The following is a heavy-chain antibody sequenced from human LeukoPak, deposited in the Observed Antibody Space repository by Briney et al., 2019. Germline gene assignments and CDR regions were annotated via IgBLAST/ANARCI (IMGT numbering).Heavy chain of an antibody. J-gene: IGHJ3*02. CDR1: GFTVSSNY. CDR2: IYSGGTT. V-gene: IGHV3-66*01. Sequence: GGSLRLSCAASGFTVSSNYMSWVRQAPGKGLERVSVIYSGGTTYYADSVKGRFTISRDNSKNTLYLQMNSLRAEDTAVYYCARSSGYSYGPGGDAFDIWGQGTMVTVSS. D-gene: IGHD5-18*01. CDR3: ARSSGYSYGPGGDAFDI.